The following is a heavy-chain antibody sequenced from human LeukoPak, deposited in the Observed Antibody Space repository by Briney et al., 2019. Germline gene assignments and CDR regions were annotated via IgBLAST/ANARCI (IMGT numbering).Heavy chain of an antibody. D-gene: IGHD1-26*01. V-gene: IGHV4-59*01. CDR3: ARMYSGLYYYGMDV. CDR1: GGSINNYY. J-gene: IGHJ6*02. Sequence: PSETLSLTCTVSGGSINNYYWSWIRQPPGKGLEWIGYIYYSGSPSYDPSLKGRVAISADTSKNRFSLRLSSVTAADTAVYYCARMYSGLYYYGMDVWGQGTTVTVSS. CDR2: IYYSGSP.